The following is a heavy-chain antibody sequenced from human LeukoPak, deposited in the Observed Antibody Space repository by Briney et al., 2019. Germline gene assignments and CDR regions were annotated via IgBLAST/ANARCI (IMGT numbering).Heavy chain of an antibody. CDR2: IYSGGST. CDR1: GFSVSINY. J-gene: IGHJ6*02. V-gene: IGHV3-66*01. D-gene: IGHD2-2*01. Sequence: PGGSLRLSCAASGFSVSINYMNWVRQAPGKGLEWVSVIYSGGSTYYADSVKGRFTISRDTSKNPLFLLMDSLRAEDSAVYFCSRDLREEGYCRNTPCYPGGLGMDVWGQGTTVIVSS. CDR3: SRDLREEGYCRNTPCYPGGLGMDV.